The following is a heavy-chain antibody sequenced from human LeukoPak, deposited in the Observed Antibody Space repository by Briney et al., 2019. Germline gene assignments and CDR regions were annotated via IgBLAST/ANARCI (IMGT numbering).Heavy chain of an antibody. CDR2: ISSSSSYI. D-gene: IGHD3-22*01. CDR3: ASPNYYDSSGYRGY. V-gene: IGHV3-21*01. Sequence: GGSLRLSCAASGFTFSSYSMNWVRQAPGKGLEWVSSISSSSSYIYYADSVKGRFTISRDNAKNSLYPQMNSLRAGDTAVYYCASPNYYDSSGYRGYWGQGTLVTVSS. CDR1: GFTFSSYS. J-gene: IGHJ4*02.